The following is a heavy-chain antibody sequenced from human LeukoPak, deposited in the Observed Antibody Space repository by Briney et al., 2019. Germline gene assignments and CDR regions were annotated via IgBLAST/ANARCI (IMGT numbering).Heavy chain of an antibody. CDR3: ARDRKVGATLWRTDY. J-gene: IGHJ4*02. D-gene: IGHD1-26*01. CDR1: GYTFTSYG. CDR2: ISAYNGNT. Sequence: ASVKVSCKASGYTFTSYGISWVRQAPGQGLECMGWISAYNGNTNYAQKLQGRVTMTTDTSTSTAYMELRSLRSDDTAVYYCARDRKVGATLWRTDYWGQGTLVTVSS. V-gene: IGHV1-18*01.